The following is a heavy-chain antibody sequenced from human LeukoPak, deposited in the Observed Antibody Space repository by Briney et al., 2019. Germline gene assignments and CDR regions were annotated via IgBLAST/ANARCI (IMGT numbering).Heavy chain of an antibody. CDR1: GGSISSYY. CDR3: AIRGPPY. J-gene: IGHJ4*02. V-gene: IGHV4-59*01. CDR2: IYYSGST. Sequence: SETLSLTCTVSGGSISSYYWSWIRQPPGKGLEWIGYIYYSGSTNYNPSLKSRVTISVDTSKNQFSLKLSSVTAADTAVYYCAIRGPPYWGQGTLVTVSS.